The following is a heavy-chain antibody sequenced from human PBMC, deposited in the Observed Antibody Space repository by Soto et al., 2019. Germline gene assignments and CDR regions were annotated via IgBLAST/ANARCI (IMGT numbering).Heavy chain of an antibody. CDR1: GYIFTAYS. CDR2: VNPSGGST. J-gene: IGHJ4*02. V-gene: IGHV1-46*01. Sequence: ASVKVSCKASGYIFTAYSMHWVRQAPGQGLEWMGVVNPSGGSTNYAQKFQGRITMTRDTSTSTVYMDLSSLTSEDTSVYYCARDGLSMVATRWDFDYWDQGTLVTVSS. CDR3: ARDGLSMVATRWDFDY. D-gene: IGHD5-12*01.